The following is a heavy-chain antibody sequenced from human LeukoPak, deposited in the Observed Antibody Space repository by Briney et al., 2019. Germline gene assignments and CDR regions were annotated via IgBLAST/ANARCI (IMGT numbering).Heavy chain of an antibody. CDR2: IIPIFGTA. CDR1: GYTFTSYA. Sequence: SVKVSCKASGYTFTSYAISWVRQAPGQGLGWMGGIIPIFGTANYAQKFQGRVTITTDESTSTAYMELSSLRSEDTAVYYCASQSGRYQLLYDGRVYYYYMDVWGKGTTVTVSS. J-gene: IGHJ6*03. V-gene: IGHV1-69*05. D-gene: IGHD2-2*02. CDR3: ASQSGRYQLLYDGRVYYYYMDV.